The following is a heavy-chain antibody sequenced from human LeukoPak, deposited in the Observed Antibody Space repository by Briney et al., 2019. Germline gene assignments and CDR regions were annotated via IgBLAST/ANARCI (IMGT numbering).Heavy chain of an antibody. V-gene: IGHV3-7*01. J-gene: IGHJ5*02. CDR1: GFTFSSYW. CDR2: IKQDGSEK. D-gene: IGHD2-15*01. CDR3: AGSCYFDWFDP. Sequence: GGSLRLSCAASGFTFSSYWMSWVRQAPGKGLEWVANIKQDGSEKYYVDSVKGRFTISRDNAKNSLYLQINSLRAEDTAVYYCAGSCYFDWFDPWGQGTLVTVSS.